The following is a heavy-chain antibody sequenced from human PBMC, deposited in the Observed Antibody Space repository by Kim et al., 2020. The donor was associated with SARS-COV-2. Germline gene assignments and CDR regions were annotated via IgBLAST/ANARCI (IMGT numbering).Heavy chain of an antibody. CDR2: INYRRST. J-gene: IGHJ4*02. CDR3: ARVSQRGDDKTHSSSSFDY. V-gene: IGHV4-34*01. CDR1: GGFFSGYY. Sequence: SETLSLTCAVYGGFFSGYYWSWIRQPPGKGLEWIGEINYRRSTNYTPSLKSRVTISVDTSKNQFSLKLTSVTAADTAVYYCARVSQRGDDKTHSSSSFDYWGQGILVTVSS. D-gene: IGHD6-13*01.